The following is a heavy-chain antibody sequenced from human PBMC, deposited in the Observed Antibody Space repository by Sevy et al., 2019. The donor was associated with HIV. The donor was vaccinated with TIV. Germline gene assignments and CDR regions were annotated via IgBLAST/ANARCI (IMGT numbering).Heavy chain of an antibody. J-gene: IGHJ4*02. CDR1: GFTFSNYA. V-gene: IGHV3-33*01. CDR2: IWSDGRFE. CDR3: ARGGYYYDNAAYYALDS. D-gene: IGHD3-22*01. Sequence: GGCLRLSCAATGFTFSNYAMHWVRQTPGKGLEWVGIIWSDGRFENHGDSVKGRFTISRDNSKNTLYLQMNNVRVEDTAVYYCARGGYYYDNAAYYALDSWGQGTLVTVSS.